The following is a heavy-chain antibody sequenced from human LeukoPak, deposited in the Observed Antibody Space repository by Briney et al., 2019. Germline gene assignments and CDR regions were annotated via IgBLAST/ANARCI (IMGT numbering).Heavy chain of an antibody. CDR1: GFIFSSYG. D-gene: IGHD6-13*01. CDR3: ARGPIAAASTGNRNEDY. CDR2: IWYDGSKE. V-gene: IGHV3-33*01. Sequence: GGSLRLSCAASGFIFSSYGMHWVRQAPGKGLEWVAVIWYDGSKEYYADSVKGRFTISRDNSKNTLYLQMNSLRVEDTAVYYCARGPIAAASTGNRNEDYWGQGTLVTVSS. J-gene: IGHJ4*02.